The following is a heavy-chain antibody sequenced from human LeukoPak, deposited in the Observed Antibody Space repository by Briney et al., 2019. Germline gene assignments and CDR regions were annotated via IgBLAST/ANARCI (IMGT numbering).Heavy chain of an antibody. CDR1: GFAFSSYA. V-gene: IGHV3-33*08. J-gene: IGHJ4*02. CDR3: ARSLNDYGDYVDYFDY. CDR2: IWYDGSNK. D-gene: IGHD4-17*01. Sequence: GGSLRLSCAASGFAFSSYAMSWVRQAPGKGLEWVAVIWYDGSNKYYADSVKGRFTISRDNSKNTLYLQMNSLRAEDTAVYYCARSLNDYGDYVDYFDYWGQGTLVTVSS.